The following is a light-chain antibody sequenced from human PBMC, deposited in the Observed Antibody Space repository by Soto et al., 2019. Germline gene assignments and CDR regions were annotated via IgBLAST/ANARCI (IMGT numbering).Light chain of an antibody. CDR3: SSYTISRTPYV. CDR2: DVT. Sequence: QSVLTQPASVSGSPGQSITISCTGTSSDVGGYDYVPWYQQHPGRPPKLVISDVTNRPSGVSNRFSGSKSGNTASLTISGLQAEDEAVYYCSSYTISRTPYVFGPGTKLTVL. J-gene: IGLJ1*01. V-gene: IGLV2-14*03. CDR1: SSDVGGYDY.